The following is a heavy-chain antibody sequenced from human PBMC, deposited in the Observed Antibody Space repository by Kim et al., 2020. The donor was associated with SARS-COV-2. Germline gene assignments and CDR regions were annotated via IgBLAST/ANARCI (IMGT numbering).Heavy chain of an antibody. V-gene: IGHV4-59*11. J-gene: IGHJ5*02. CDR1: GGSISTHY. CDR3: ARYSENYQAGWFDP. D-gene: IGHD1-7*01. Sequence: SETLSLTCTVSGGSISTHYWSWIRQPPGKGLEWIGYINYSGNTYYNPSLKSRVTISVDTSKNQFSLKLTSVTAADTAVYYCARYSENYQAGWFDPWGLGTLVTVSS. CDR2: INYSGNT.